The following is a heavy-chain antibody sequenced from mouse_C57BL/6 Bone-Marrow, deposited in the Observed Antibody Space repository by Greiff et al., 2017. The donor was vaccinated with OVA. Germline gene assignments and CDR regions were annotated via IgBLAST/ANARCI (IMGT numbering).Heavy chain of an antibody. CDR1: GFTFSDYG. D-gene: IGHD1-1*01. CDR2: ISSGSSTI. CDR3: ARTGYYGSSLDY. Sequence: EVKLEESGGGLVKPGGSLKLSCAASGFTFSDYGMHWVRQAPEKGLEWVAYISSGSSTIYYADTVKGRFTISRDNAKNTLFLQMTSLRSEDTAMYYCARTGYYGSSLDYWGQGTTLTVSS. J-gene: IGHJ2*01. V-gene: IGHV5-17*01.